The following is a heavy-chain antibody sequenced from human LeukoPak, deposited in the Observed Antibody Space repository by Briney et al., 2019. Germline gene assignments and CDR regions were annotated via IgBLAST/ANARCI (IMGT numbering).Heavy chain of an antibody. D-gene: IGHD1-14*01. J-gene: IGHJ6*02. CDR1: GFTFSSYA. CDR3: AKVRNLHYPYYYYGMDV. V-gene: IGHV3-23*01. CDR2: ISGSGGST. Sequence: GGSLRLSCAASGFTFSSYAMSWVRQAPGKGLEWVSAISGSGGSTYYADSVKGRFTISRDNSKNTLYLQMNSLRAEDTAVYYCAKVRNLHYPYYYYGMDVWGQGTTVTVSS.